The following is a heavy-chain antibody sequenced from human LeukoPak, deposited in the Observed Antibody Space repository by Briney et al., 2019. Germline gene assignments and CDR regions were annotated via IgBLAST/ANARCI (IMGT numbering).Heavy chain of an antibody. J-gene: IGHJ1*01. CDR1: GYTFTSYY. D-gene: IGHD3-22*01. V-gene: IGHV1-46*01. CDR3: ARSYDSSGYHHVYFQH. CDR2: INPSGGST. Sequence: ASVKVSCKASGYTFTSYYMHWVRQAPGQGLEWMGIINPSGGSTSYAQKFQGRVTMTRDTSTSTVYMELSSLRSEDTAVYYCARSYDSSGYHHVYFQHWGQATLVTVPS.